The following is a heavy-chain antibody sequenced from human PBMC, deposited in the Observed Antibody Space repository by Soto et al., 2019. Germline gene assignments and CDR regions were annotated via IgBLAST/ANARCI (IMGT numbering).Heavy chain of an antibody. Sequence: ASVKVSCKASGYTFTTYGITWVRQAPGQGLEWVGWISAYDGHTSYAQKLQDRVTMTTDTSTSTAYMDLRSLRSDDSAVYYCARGQGEYCSGGGCYANYYYSGMDVWGQGTTVTVSS. CDR1: GYTFTTYG. D-gene: IGHD2-15*01. V-gene: IGHV1-18*01. J-gene: IGHJ6*02. CDR3: ARGQGEYCSGGGCYANYYYSGMDV. CDR2: ISAYDGHT.